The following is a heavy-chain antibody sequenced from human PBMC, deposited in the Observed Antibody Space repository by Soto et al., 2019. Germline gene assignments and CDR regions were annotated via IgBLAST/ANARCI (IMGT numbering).Heavy chain of an antibody. J-gene: IGHJ6*02. CDR1: GYTFTSYA. D-gene: IGHD1-1*01. V-gene: IGHV1-3*01. CDR3: ASDLVLEKWNDATLVWGPKETYNCYGLDV. Sequence: ASVKVSCKASGYTFTSYAMHWVRQAPGQSLECMGWINAGNGNRKYSQKFQGRVTITRDTSASTAYMELSSLRSEDTAVYYCASDLVLEKWNDATLVWGPKETYNCYGLDVWGQGTTVTVSS. CDR2: INAGNGNR.